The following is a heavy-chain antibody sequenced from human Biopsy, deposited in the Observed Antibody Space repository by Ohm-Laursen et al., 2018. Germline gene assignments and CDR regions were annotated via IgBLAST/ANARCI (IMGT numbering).Heavy chain of an antibody. D-gene: IGHD6-6*01. J-gene: IGHJ6*02. Sequence: LSLTCAVSGFSVSSYDMNWVRQAPGKGLEWTSYISETSSHIYDADSVRGRFTVARDIAKNSLYLQLNSLRVEDTAVHYCARDSSRRAREGGMDVWGQGTTVTVSS. CDR2: ISETSSHI. CDR3: ARDSSRRAREGGMDV. CDR1: GFSVSSYD. V-gene: IGHV3-21*01.